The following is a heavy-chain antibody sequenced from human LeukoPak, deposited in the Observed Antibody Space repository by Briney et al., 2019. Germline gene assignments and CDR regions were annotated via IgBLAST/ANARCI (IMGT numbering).Heavy chain of an antibody. V-gene: IGHV3-30*18. CDR2: ISNHGNNK. CDR3: AKDGYCSTTNCYPNHFDF. J-gene: IGHJ4*02. Sequence: PGGSLRLSCAASGFTFSRYAMNWVRQAPGRGLEWAAFISNHGNNKYYADSVKGRFTISRDNSKNTLYLQMNSLGDEDTAVYYCAKDGYCSTTNCYPNHFDFWGQGTLVTVSS. D-gene: IGHD2-2*03. CDR1: GFTFSRYA.